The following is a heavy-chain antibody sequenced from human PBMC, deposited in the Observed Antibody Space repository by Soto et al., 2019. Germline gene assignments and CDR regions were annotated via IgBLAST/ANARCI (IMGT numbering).Heavy chain of an antibody. CDR2: IYYSGST. Sequence: PSETLSLTCTVSGGSISSSSYYWGWIHQPPGKGLEWIGTIYYSGSTYYNPSLKSRVTISVDTSKNQFSLKLSSVTAADTAVYYCARSWDSGSFNFDYWGQGTLVTVSS. D-gene: IGHD1-26*01. J-gene: IGHJ4*02. CDR1: GGSISSSSYY. V-gene: IGHV4-39*01. CDR3: ARSWDSGSFNFDY.